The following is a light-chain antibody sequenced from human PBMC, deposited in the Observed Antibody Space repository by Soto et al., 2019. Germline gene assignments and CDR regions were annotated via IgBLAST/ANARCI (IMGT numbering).Light chain of an antibody. CDR2: GNS. CDR3: QSYDSSLSAHVV. Sequence: SVLTQPPSVSGAPGQRVTLSCTGSSSNIGAGYDVHWYQPLPGTAPKLLIYGNSNRPSGVPDRFSGSKSGTSASLAITGLQAEDEADDYCQSYDSSLSAHVVFGGGTKLTVL. CDR1: SSNIGAGYD. V-gene: IGLV1-40*01. J-gene: IGLJ2*01.